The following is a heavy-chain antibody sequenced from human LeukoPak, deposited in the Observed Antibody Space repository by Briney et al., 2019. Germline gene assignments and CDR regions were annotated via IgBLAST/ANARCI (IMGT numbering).Heavy chain of an antibody. Sequence: ASVKVSCKASGYTFTSYDINWVRQATGQGLEWMGWMNPNSGNTGYAQKFQGRVTMTRNTSISTAYMELSSLRSEDTAVYYCARDAVDGIAVAGREDYWGQGTLVTVSS. J-gene: IGHJ4*02. D-gene: IGHD6-19*01. CDR3: ARDAVDGIAVAGREDY. CDR2: MNPNSGNT. V-gene: IGHV1-8*01. CDR1: GYTFTSYD.